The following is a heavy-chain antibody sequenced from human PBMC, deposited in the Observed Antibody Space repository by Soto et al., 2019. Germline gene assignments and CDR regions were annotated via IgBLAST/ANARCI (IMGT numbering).Heavy chain of an antibody. J-gene: IGHJ4*02. V-gene: IGHV1-69*01. D-gene: IGHD6-13*01. CDR3: ARRLSSSWYEGYFDY. Sequence: SVKVSCNASGGTFSSYAISWVRQAPGQGLEWMGGIIPIFGTANYAQKFQGRVTITADESTSTAYMELSSLRSEDTAVYYCARRLSSSWYEGYFDYWGQGTLVTVSS. CDR1: GGTFSSYA. CDR2: IIPIFGTA.